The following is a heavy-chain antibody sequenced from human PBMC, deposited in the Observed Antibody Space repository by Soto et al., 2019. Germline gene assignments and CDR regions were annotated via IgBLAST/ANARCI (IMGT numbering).Heavy chain of an antibody. J-gene: IGHJ4*02. CDR3: ATESRYCSGGSCYFLPGIDY. CDR1: GGTFSSYA. Sequence: QVQLVQSGAEVKKPGSSVKVSCKASGGTFSSYAISWVRQAPGQGLEWMGGIIPIFGTANYAQKFQGRVTINADECTSTAYMELSSLRSEDTAVYYCATESRYCSGGSCYFLPGIDYWSQGTLVTVSS. V-gene: IGHV1-69*12. D-gene: IGHD2-15*01. CDR2: IIPIFGTA.